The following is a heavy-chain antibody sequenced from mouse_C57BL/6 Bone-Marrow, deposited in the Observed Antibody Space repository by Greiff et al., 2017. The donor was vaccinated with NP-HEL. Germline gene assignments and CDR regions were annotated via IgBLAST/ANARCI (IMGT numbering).Heavy chain of an antibody. CDR3: ARRRSNYYFDY. Sequence: QVQLKQPGAELVKPGASVKLSCKASGYTFTSYWMHWVKQRPGQGLEWIGMIHPNSGSTNYNEKFKSKATLTVDKSSSTAYMQLSSLTSEDSAVYYCARRRSNYYFDYWGKGTTLTVSS. V-gene: IGHV1-64*01. D-gene: IGHD2-5*01. CDR2: IHPNSGST. CDR1: GYTFTSYW. J-gene: IGHJ2*01.